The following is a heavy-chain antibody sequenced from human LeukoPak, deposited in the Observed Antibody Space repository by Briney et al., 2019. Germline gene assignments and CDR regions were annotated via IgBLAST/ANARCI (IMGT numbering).Heavy chain of an antibody. D-gene: IGHD6-13*01. CDR1: GGTFSSYT. V-gene: IGHV1-69*04. CDR2: IIPILGIA. CDR3: ARDPLATDPDFGY. Sequence: SVKVSCKASGGTFSSYTISWVRQAPGQGLEWMGRIIPILGIANYAQKFQGRVTITADKSTSTAYMEPSSLRSEDTAVYYCARDPLATDPDFGYWGQGTLVTVSS. J-gene: IGHJ4*02.